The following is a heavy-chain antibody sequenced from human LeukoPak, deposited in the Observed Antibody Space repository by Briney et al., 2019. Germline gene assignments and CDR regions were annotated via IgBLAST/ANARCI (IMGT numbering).Heavy chain of an antibody. V-gene: IGHV3-66*01. J-gene: IGHJ6*04. CDR3: ARDAGGYGMDV. CDR2: IYSGGST. Sequence: AGSLRLSCAASGFTVSTNYKSWVRHPPRKGMEWVSVIYSGGSTYYTDSVKGRFTISRDNSMNTLYLQMNSLRAEDTAVYYCARDAGGYGMDVWGEGTTVTVSS. D-gene: IGHD2-8*02. CDR1: GFTVSTNY.